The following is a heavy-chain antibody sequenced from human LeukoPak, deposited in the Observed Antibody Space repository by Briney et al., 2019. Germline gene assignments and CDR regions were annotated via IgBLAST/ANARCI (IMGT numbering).Heavy chain of an antibody. J-gene: IGHJ3*01. Sequence: SQTLSLTRAISGDSFSGNSVGWHWIRQSPSRGLEWLGRAYYRSKWYTNYAVSVKNRITINSDTSKNQFSLQLNSVTPDDTAVYYCARGSEWAFDFWGQGTMVTVSS. CDR3: ARGSEWAFDF. V-gene: IGHV6-1*01. D-gene: IGHD6-25*01. CDR2: AYYRSKWYT. CDR1: GDSFSGNSVG.